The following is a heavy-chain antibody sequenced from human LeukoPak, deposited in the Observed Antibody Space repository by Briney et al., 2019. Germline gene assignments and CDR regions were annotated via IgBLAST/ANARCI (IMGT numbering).Heavy chain of an antibody. J-gene: IGHJ4*02. D-gene: IGHD6-19*01. CDR2: IYYSGST. CDR3: ARRGGLAHFDY. V-gene: IGHV4-59*01. Sequence: PSETLSLTCTVSGGSTSSYYWSWIRQPPGKGLEWIGYIYYSGSTNYNPSLKSRVTISVDTSKNQFSLKLSSVTAADTAVYYCARRGGLAHFDYWGQGTLVTVSS. CDR1: GGSTSSYY.